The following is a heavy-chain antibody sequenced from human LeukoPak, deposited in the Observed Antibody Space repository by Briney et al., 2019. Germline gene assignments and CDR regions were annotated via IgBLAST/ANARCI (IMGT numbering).Heavy chain of an antibody. CDR1: GYTFTSYG. Sequence: ASVKVSCKASGYTFTSYGISWVRQAPGQGLEWMGWISAYNGNTNYAQKFQGRVTMTRDTSISTAYMELSRLRSDDTAVYYCARAAAAATDFDYWGQGTLVTVSS. J-gene: IGHJ4*02. CDR3: ARAAAAATDFDY. V-gene: IGHV1-18*01. D-gene: IGHD2-15*01. CDR2: ISAYNGNT.